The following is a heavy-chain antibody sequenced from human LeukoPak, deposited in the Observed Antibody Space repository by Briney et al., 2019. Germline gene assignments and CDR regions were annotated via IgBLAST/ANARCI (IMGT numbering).Heavy chain of an antibody. V-gene: IGHV3-23*01. CDR1: GFTFSSYA. D-gene: IGHD2-15*01. CDR2: ISDSGGHT. Sequence: GGSLRLSCAASGFTFSSYAMTWVRQAPGKGLEWVSIISDSGGHTYYADSVKGRFTISRDNSKNTLYLQMNSLRAEDTAVYYCAKGHGYCSGGSCYSDYWGQGTLVTVSS. CDR3: AKGHGYCSGGSCYSDY. J-gene: IGHJ4*02.